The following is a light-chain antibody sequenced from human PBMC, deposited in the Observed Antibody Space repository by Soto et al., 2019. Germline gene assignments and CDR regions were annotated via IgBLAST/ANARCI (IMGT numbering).Light chain of an antibody. V-gene: IGKV1-33*01. CDR3: QQYEILSI. J-gene: IGKJ4*01. CDR1: QDIRTH. CDR2: GAS. Sequence: IQMTQSPSSLSASVGDSGTITFQASQDIRTHLNWFQQKPGKAPKLLIYGASYLEIGVPSRLSGGGSGTDFTLSISSLQPEDSATYYCQQYEILSIFGGGTKVDIK.